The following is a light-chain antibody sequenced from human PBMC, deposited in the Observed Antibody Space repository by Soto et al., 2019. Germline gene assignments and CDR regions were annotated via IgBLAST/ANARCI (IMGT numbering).Light chain of an antibody. Sequence: QSALTQPASVPGSPGQSITISCTGTSSDVGGYNYVSWYQQHPGKAPKLMIYDVSNRPSGVSNRFSGSKSGNTAALTISGLQAEDEADYYCSSYPSSNTLYVFGTGTKVTV. CDR3: SSYPSSNTLYV. CDR1: SSDVGGYNY. CDR2: DVS. V-gene: IGLV2-14*01. J-gene: IGLJ1*01.